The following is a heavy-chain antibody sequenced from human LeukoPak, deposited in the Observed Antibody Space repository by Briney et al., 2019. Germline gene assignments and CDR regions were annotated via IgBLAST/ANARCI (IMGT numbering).Heavy chain of an antibody. CDR2: ISSSGSTI. Sequence: NPGGSLRLSCAASGFTFSDYYMSWIRQAPGKGLEWVSYISSSGSTIYYADSVKGRFTISRDYSKNSLYLQMNSLRTEDTALYYCAKDGVPRGYYYYYMDVWGKGTTVTVSS. J-gene: IGHJ6*03. CDR3: AKDGVPRGYYYYYMDV. V-gene: IGHV3-11*01. D-gene: IGHD3-10*01. CDR1: GFTFSDYY.